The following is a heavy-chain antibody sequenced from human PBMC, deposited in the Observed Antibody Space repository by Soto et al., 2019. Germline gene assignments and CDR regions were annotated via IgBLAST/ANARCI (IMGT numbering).Heavy chain of an antibody. CDR3: ARGDCTNAVCYRYYYYYGMHV. CDR1: GYTFTSYY. D-gene: IGHD2-8*01. V-gene: IGHV1-46*01. Sequence: QVQLVQSGAEVKKPGASVKVSCKASGYTFTSYYMHWVRQAPGQGLEWMGIINPSGGSTRYAQKFQGRVTMTRDTATSTFYMELSSLRSEDTAVYYCARGDCTNAVCYRYYYYYGMHVWGQGTTVTVSS. CDR2: INPSGGST. J-gene: IGHJ6*02.